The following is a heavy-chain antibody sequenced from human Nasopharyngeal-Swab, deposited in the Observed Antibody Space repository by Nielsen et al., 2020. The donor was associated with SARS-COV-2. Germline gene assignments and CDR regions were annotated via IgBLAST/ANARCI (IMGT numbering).Heavy chain of an antibody. D-gene: IGHD1-1*01. V-gene: IGHV3-23*01. Sequence: GESLKISCAASGFTFSAYVMSWVRQAPGKGLEWVSGIVNNGVNTYYEDSVKGRFNSTRDNSKKTLYLQMNSLRAEDTALYYCSKGYHVNAYYFDYWGQGSLVTVSS. J-gene: IGHJ4*02. CDR3: SKGYHVNAYYFDY. CDR1: GFTFSAYV. CDR2: IVNNGVNT.